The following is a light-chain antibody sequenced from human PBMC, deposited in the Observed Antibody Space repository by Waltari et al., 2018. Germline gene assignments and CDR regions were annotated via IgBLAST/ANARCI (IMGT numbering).Light chain of an antibody. Sequence: EVVLTQSPLSLPVTLGQSASISCRFSPSLVDSAGRTFLNWFQHRPGQSTRRPIYKVSNRDSGVPDRFSGSGSGTDFTLKISRVEAEDVGVYYCMQGTDWPWTFGQGTKVEIK. CDR3: MQGTDWPWT. CDR2: KVS. J-gene: IGKJ1*01. V-gene: IGKV2-30*01. CDR1: PSLVDSAGRTF.